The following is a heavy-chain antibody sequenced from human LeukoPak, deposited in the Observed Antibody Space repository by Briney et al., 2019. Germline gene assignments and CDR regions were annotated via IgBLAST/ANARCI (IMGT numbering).Heavy chain of an antibody. CDR1: XYY. V-gene: IGHV4-30-4*01. D-gene: IGHD6-6*01. CDR3: ARGTWSSSIDY. Sequence: XYYXGXVXXXXXXXLXWIGYIYYSGSTYYNPSLKSRLTISGDTSKNQFSLRLSSVTAADTAGYYCARGTWSSSIDYWGQGTLVTVSS. CDR2: IYYSGST. J-gene: IGHJ4*02.